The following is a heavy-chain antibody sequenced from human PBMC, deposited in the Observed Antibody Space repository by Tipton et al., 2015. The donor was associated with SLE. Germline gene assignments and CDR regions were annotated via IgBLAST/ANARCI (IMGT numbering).Heavy chain of an antibody. CDR3: ARHDGQWDAFDI. CDR2: IYYSGST. Sequence: TLSPTCTVSGGSISSYYWSWIRQPPGKGLEWIGYIYYSGSTNYNPSLKSRVTISVDTSKNHFSLKLSSVTAADTAVYYCARHDGQWDAFDIWGQGTVVTVSS. V-gene: IGHV4-59*08. D-gene: IGHD6-19*01. J-gene: IGHJ3*02. CDR1: GGSISSYY.